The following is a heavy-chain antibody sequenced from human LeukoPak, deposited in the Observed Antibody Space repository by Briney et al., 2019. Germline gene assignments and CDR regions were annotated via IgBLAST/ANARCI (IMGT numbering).Heavy chain of an antibody. D-gene: IGHD3-22*01. Sequence: PSETLSLTCTVSGVSISNYYWSWIRQPPGKGLEWIGYIYYSGSTYYNPSLKSRVTISVDTSKNQFSLKLSSVTAADTAVYYCATLAYYDSSSIDYWGQGTLVTVSS. J-gene: IGHJ4*02. CDR3: ATLAYYDSSSIDY. CDR1: GVSISNYY. CDR2: IYYSGST. V-gene: IGHV4-59*06.